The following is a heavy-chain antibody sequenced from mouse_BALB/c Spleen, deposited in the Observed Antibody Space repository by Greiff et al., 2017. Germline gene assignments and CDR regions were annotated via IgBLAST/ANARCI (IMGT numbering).Heavy chain of an antibody. V-gene: IGHV1-15*01. Sequence: VQLQQSGAELVRPGASVTLSCKASGYTFTDYEMHWVKQTPVHGLEWIGAIDPETGGTAYNQKFKGKATLTADKSSSTAYMELRSLTSEASAVYYCKREGPFAYWGQGTLVTVSA. CDR3: KREGPFAY. CDR1: GYTFTDYE. J-gene: IGHJ3*01. CDR2: IDPETGGT.